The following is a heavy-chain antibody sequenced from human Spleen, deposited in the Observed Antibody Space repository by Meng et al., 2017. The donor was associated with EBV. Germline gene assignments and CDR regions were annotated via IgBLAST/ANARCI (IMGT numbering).Heavy chain of an antibody. D-gene: IGHD3-10*01. CDR2: MYYSGNT. Sequence: QWQLQGPGPGVVKPSETLSLTCSVPGGSVRSGSHYWGWLRQPPGKGLEWIAYMYYSGNTNYNPSLRSRVTISVDTSKNQFSLKLKSVTAADTAVYYCARAQVRGVSALDYWGQGTLVTVSS. CDR3: ARAQVRGVSALDY. CDR1: GGSVRSGSHY. J-gene: IGHJ4*02. V-gene: IGHV4-61*01.